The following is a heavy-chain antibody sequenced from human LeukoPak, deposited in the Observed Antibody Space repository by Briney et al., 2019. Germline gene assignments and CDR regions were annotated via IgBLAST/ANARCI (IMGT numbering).Heavy chain of an antibody. Sequence: GASVKVSCKASGYTFTSYYMHWVRQAPGQGLEWMGIINPSGGSTSYAQKFQGRVTMTRDTSTSTVYMELSSLRSEDTAVYYCARSAELAAAGTYAFDIWGQGTMVTVSS. CDR1: GYTFTSYY. D-gene: IGHD6-13*01. CDR2: INPSGGST. CDR3: ARSAELAAAGTYAFDI. J-gene: IGHJ3*02. V-gene: IGHV1-46*01.